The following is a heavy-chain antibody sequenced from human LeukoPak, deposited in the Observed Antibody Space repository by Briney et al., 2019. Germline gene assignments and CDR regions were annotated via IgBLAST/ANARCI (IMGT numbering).Heavy chain of an antibody. D-gene: IGHD3-16*02. CDR1: GHTFTGYY. CDR3: ARDPLVWGSYRSSAHIDY. V-gene: IGHV1-2*02. CDR2: INPNSGGT. J-gene: IGHJ4*02. Sequence: GASVKVSCKASGHTFTGYYMHWVRQAPGQGLEWMGWINPNSGGTNYAQKFQGRVTMTRDTSISTAYMELSRLRSDDTAVYYCARDPLVWGSYRSSAHIDYWGQGTLVTVSS.